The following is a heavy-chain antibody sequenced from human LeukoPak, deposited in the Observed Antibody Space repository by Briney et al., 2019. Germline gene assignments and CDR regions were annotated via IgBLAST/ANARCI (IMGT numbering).Heavy chain of an antibody. CDR1: GFTFSSYA. CDR3: AKAPVTSCRGAFCYPFDY. Sequence: GGSLRLSCAASGFTFSSYAMSWVRQAPGKGLGWVSAMSSSDDGRYYAASVRGRFTISRDTSRSTLYLQMNSLRAEDAAVYYCAKAPVTSCRGAFCYPFDYWGQGTLVTVSS. V-gene: IGHV3-23*01. D-gene: IGHD2-15*01. J-gene: IGHJ4*02. CDR2: MSSSDDGR.